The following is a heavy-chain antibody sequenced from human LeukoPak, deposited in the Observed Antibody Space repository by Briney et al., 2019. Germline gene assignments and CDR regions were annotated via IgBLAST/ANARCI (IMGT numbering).Heavy chain of an antibody. CDR3: ASSIAAAGPYYYYGMDV. J-gene: IGHJ6*02. Sequence: ASVKVSCKASGYTFTSYAMHWVRQAPGQRLEWMGWINAGNGNTKYSQKFQGRVTITRDTSASTAYMELSSLRSEDTAVYYCASSIAAAGPYYYYGMDVWGQGTTVTVSS. D-gene: IGHD6-13*01. V-gene: IGHV1-3*01. CDR2: INAGNGNT. CDR1: GYTFTSYA.